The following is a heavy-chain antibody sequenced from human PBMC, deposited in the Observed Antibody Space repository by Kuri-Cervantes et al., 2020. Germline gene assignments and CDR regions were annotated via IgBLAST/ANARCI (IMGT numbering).Heavy chain of an antibody. Sequence: ESLKISCAASGFTFSNAWMSWVRQAPGKGLEWIGSIYHSGSTYYNPSLKSRVTISVDTSKNQFSLKLSSVTAADTAVYYCARRLSMVRGVTIYNWFDPWGQGTLVTVSS. D-gene: IGHD3-10*01. CDR3: ARRLSMVRGVTIYNWFDP. CDR2: IYHSGST. J-gene: IGHJ5*02. CDR1: GFTFSNAW. V-gene: IGHV4-38-2*01.